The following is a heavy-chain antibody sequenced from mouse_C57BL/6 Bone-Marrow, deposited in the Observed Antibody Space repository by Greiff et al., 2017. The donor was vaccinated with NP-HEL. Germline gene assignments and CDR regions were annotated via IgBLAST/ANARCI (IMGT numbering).Heavy chain of an antibody. CDR2: IRSKSNNYAT. D-gene: IGHD2-4*01. CDR3: VTGDYDWFAY. V-gene: IGHV10-1*01. CDR1: GFSFNTYA. J-gene: IGHJ3*01. Sequence: EVKLQESGGGLVQPKGSLKLSCAASGFSFNTYAMNWVRQAPGKGLEWVARIRSKSNNYATYYADSVKDRFTISRDDSESMLYLQMNNLKTEDTAMYYCVTGDYDWFAYWGQGTLVTVSA.